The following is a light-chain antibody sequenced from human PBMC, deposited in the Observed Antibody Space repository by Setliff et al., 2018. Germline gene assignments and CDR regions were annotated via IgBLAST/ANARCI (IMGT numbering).Light chain of an antibody. Sequence: QSALAQPPSASETPGQRVTITCSGTNSNIGANIVNWYQHLPGTAPKLLIYNDNRRPSGVPDRFSGSKSVTSASLAITGLQFADEAHDYCATWDDSLNAMVFGGGTKVTGL. CDR1: NSNIGANI. CDR2: NDN. V-gene: IGLV1-44*01. CDR3: ATWDDSLNAMV. J-gene: IGLJ2*01.